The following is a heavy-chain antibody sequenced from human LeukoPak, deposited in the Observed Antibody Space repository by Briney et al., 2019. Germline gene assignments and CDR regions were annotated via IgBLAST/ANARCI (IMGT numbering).Heavy chain of an antibody. Sequence: SGPTLVIPTQTLTLTCTFSGFSLSTSGVGVGWIRQPPGKALEWLALIYWNDDKPYTPSLKSRLTITKDTSKNQVVLKMTNVDPVDTATYYCAHKGRGSGSYTMWGQGTLVTVSS. V-gene: IGHV2-5*01. CDR2: IYWNDDK. D-gene: IGHD3-10*01. J-gene: IGHJ4*02. CDR1: GFSLSTSGVG. CDR3: AHKGRGSGSYTM.